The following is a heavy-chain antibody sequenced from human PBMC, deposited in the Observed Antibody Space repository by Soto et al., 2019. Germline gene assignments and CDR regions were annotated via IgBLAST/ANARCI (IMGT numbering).Heavy chain of an antibody. D-gene: IGHD2-21*01. CDR2: TNSASTTT. J-gene: IGHJ4*02. Sequence: DVQLVESGGGLVQPGGSLRLSCAASGFPFSSYAMHWVRQAPGKGLEWISYTNSASTTTFHADSVKGRFTVSRDNAKNSVYLQLSSLRHEDTAVYYCARDLCHWGQGALVTV. CDR3: ARDLCH. CDR1: GFPFSSYA. V-gene: IGHV3-48*02.